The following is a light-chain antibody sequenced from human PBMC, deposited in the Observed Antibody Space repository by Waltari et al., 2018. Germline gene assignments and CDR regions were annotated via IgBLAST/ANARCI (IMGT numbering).Light chain of an antibody. CDR2: RGS. Sequence: SYEVTQSLSVSVALGQTAKITCGGDNIGSKNVHWYQQKPGQAPVLVLYRGSNRPSGIPGRFSGSNSGNTATLTISGGQGGDEGDYYCQVWDASSASVVFGGGSQLTVL. CDR3: QVWDASSASVV. J-gene: IGLJ2*01. V-gene: IGLV3-9*01. CDR1: NIGSKN.